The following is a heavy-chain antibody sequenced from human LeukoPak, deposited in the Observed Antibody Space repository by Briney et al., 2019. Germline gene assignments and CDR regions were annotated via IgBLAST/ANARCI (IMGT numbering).Heavy chain of an antibody. J-gene: IGHJ4*02. V-gene: IGHV4-59*01. CDR3: ARAPAYCSSTSCYAGGIDY. CDR1: GGSISSYY. D-gene: IGHD2-2*01. CDR2: IYYSGST. Sequence: SETLSLTCTVSGGSISSYYWSWIRQPPGKGLEWIGYIYYSGSTNYNPSLKSRVTISVDTSKNQFSLKLGSVTAADTAVYYCARAPAYCSSTSCYAGGIDYWGQGTLVTVSS.